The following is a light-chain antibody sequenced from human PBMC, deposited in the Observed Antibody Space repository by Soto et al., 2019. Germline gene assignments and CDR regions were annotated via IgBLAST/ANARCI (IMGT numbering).Light chain of an antibody. J-gene: IGKJ1*01. V-gene: IGKV3-20*01. CDR1: QSVSSSY. CDR2: GAS. Sequence: EIVLTQSPATLSLSPGERATLSCRASQSVSSSYLAWYQQKPGQAPRLLIYGASSRETGIPDRFSGSGSGTDFTLTISRLEPEDFAVYYCQQYGSSSWTFGQGTKVDIK. CDR3: QQYGSSSWT.